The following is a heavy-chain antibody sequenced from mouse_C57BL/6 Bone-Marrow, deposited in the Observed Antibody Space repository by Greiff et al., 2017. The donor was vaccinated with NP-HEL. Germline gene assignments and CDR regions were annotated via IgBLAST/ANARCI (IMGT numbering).Heavy chain of an antibody. D-gene: IGHD1-1*01. CDR1: GFTFSSYG. CDR2: ISSGGSYT. J-gene: IGHJ2*01. CDR3: ARRCTTVVATPFDY. V-gene: IGHV5-6*02. Sequence: VKLMESGGDLVKPGGSLKLSCAASGFTFSSYGMSWVRQTPDKRLEWVATISSGGSYTYYPDSVKGRFTISRDNAKNTLYLQMSSLKSEDTAMYYCARRCTTVVATPFDYWGQGTTLTVSS.